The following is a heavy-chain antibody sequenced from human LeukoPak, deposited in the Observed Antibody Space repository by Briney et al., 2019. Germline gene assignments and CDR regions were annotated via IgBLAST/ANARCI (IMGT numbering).Heavy chain of an antibody. J-gene: IGHJ6*04. CDR2: ISGSGGST. V-gene: IGHV3-23*01. CDR1: RFTFSSYA. Sequence: GGTLRLSCAASRFTFSSYAMSWVRQAPGKGLEWVSAISGSGGSTYYADSVKGRFTISRDNSKNTLYLQMNSLRAEDTAVYYCAELGITMIGGVWGKGTTVTVSS. D-gene: IGHD3-10*02. CDR3: AELGITMIGGV.